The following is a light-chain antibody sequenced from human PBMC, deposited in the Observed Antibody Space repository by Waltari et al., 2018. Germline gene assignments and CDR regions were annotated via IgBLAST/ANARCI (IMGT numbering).Light chain of an antibody. Sequence: QSALTQPASVSGSPGQSITISCSGTDSDVGAYDFVSWYQQHPGKAPHLIIYEVSNRPSGISNRFSASKSGNTASLTISGLQAEDEADYCCSSYTTSSAPGVFGTVTRVTVL. V-gene: IGLV2-14*01. CDR3: SSYTTSSAPGV. CDR2: EVS. J-gene: IGLJ1*01. CDR1: DSDVGAYDF.